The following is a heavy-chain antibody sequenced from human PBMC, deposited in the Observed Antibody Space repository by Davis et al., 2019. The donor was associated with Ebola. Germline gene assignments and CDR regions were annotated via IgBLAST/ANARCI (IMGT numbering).Heavy chain of an antibody. CDR1: GGSISSYY. CDR2: IYYSGST. V-gene: IGHV4-59*01. Sequence: SETLSLTCTVSGGSISSYYWSWIRQPPGKGLEWIGYIYYSGSTNYNPSLKSRVTISVDTSKNQFSLKLSSVTAADTAVYYCARDCAGAAGFDYWGQGTLVTVSS. CDR3: ARDCAGAAGFDY. D-gene: IGHD6-13*01. J-gene: IGHJ4*02.